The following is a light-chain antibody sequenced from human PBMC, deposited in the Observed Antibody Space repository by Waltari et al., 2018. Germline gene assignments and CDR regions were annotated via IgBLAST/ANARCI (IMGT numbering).Light chain of an antibody. CDR3: ATWDDRLTGVL. CDR1: SSNIGSNV. Sequence: QSVLTQPPSASGTPGQRVTISCSGGSSNIGSNVVHWYQRLPGTAPRLLIYSNNQRPSGVPGRCSGSKSGTSASLAISGLQPDDEADYYCATWDDRLTGVLFGGGTKVTVL. V-gene: IGLV1-44*01. J-gene: IGLJ3*02. CDR2: SNN.